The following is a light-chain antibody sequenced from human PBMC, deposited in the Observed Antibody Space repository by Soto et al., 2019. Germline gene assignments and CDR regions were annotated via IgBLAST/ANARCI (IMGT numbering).Light chain of an antibody. Sequence: IQMTQSPSSLAAYVGDRVTITCRASQTISTYLNWYQQKPGKAPKLLIYAASSLQSGVPSRFSGSGSGTDFTLTISSLQPEDFAIYYCQQSHGIPYTFGQGTKLEIK. CDR3: QQSHGIPYT. CDR2: AAS. J-gene: IGKJ2*01. CDR1: QTISTY. V-gene: IGKV1-39*01.